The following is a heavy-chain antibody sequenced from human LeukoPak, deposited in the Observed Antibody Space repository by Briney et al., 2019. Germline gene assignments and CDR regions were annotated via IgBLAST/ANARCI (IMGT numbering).Heavy chain of an antibody. CDR1: GFTFSRCG. D-gene: IGHD3-3*01. CDR3: TRGSEWTGGVSDY. Sequence: GGSLRLSCAASGFTFSRCGMNWVRRAPGKGLEWVSSVSGTSTHIYYADSVKGRFTVSRDNAQNSLYLQMNSLRAEDTAVYYCTRGSEWTGGVSDYWGQGTLVTVSS. V-gene: IGHV3-21*01. CDR2: VSGTSTHI. J-gene: IGHJ4*02.